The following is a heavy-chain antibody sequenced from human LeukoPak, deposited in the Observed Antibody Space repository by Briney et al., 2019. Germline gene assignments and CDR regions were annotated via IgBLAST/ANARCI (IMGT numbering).Heavy chain of an antibody. CDR2: ISSSSSTI. V-gene: IGHV3-48*01. D-gene: IGHD3-10*01. J-gene: IGHJ3*02. CDR1: GFTFCSYS. CDR3: AREFYGSRSNGAFDI. Sequence: PGGSLRLSCAASGFTFCSYSMNWVRQAPGKGLEWVSYISSSSSTIYYADSVKGRFTISRDNAKNSLYLQMNSLRAEDTAVYYCAREFYGSRSNGAFDIWGQGTMDTVSS.